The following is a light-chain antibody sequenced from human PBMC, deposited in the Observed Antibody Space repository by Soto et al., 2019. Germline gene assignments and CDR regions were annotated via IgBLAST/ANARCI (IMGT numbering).Light chain of an antibody. V-gene: IGKV1-39*01. CDR2: DAS. Sequence: DIQMTQSPSSLSASVGDRITITCRASQNVGTYLSWYQQRSGKAPKLLIYDASNLQSGVSSRFSGSGSGTDFTLAFSSLQPEDFATYFCQQSYNTSLTFGGGTKVEI. CDR1: QNVGTY. CDR3: QQSYNTSLT. J-gene: IGKJ4*01.